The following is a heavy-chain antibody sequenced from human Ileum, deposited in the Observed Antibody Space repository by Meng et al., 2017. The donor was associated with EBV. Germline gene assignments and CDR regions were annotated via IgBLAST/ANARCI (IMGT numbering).Heavy chain of an antibody. CDR3: AREARSSGYHPGIGP. J-gene: IGHJ5*02. CDR1: GGFFSGYY. D-gene: IGHD3-22*01. CDR2: INHSGST. Sequence: QVQLRQWGAVLLKPSETLSLTCAVYGGFFSGYYWSWIRQSPGKGLEWIGEINHSGSTNYNPSLKSRVTISVDTSKNQFSLKLTSVTAADTAVYYCAREARSSGYHPGIGPWGQGTLVTVSS. V-gene: IGHV4-34*02.